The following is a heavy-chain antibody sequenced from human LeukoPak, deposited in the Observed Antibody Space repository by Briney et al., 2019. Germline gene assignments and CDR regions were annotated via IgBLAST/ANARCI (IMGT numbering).Heavy chain of an antibody. CDR2: IIPIFGTA. V-gene: IGHV1-69*13. CDR1: GGTFSSYA. D-gene: IGHD1-1*01. Sequence: SVKVSCKASGGTFSSYAISWVRQAPGQGLECMGGIIPIFGTANYAQKFQGRVTITADESTSTAYMELSSLRSEDTAVYYCASVGPTLRLERHTPFDYWGQGTLVTVSS. CDR3: ASVGPTLRLERHTPFDY. J-gene: IGHJ4*02.